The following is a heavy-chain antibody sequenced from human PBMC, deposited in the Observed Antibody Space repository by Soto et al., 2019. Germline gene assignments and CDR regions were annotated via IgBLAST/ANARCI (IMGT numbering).Heavy chain of an antibody. CDR2: IWYDGSGQ. V-gene: IGHV3-33*03. Sequence: QVQLVESGGGLVQPGRSLRLSCVVSGFTFSNYGRHWVRQAPGKGLEWVADIWYDGSGQRYAGSVQGRFTISRDNSKNTLYLQITSLTVADTAVYYCAKDEVSRKYYGPSLDVWGQGTTVTVSS. CDR1: GFTFSNYG. J-gene: IGHJ6*02. CDR3: AKDEVSRKYYGPSLDV. D-gene: IGHD4-17*01.